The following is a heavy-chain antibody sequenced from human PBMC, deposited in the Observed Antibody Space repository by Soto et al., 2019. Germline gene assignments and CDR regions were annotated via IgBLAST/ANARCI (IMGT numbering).Heavy chain of an antibody. Sequence: EAQLLESGGGLVQPGGSLSISCTTSRFSLNTYGMTCVRRAPGKGLEWVSTLSASGSGSYYAESVKGRFTVSRDNSKTTMYLQMNSLRDEDTAGYYWAKNSYGDSWNVGLDVWGQGTTVTVSS. CDR3: AKNSYGDSWNVGLDV. CDR2: LSASGSGS. V-gene: IGHV3-23*01. D-gene: IGHD4-17*01. J-gene: IGHJ6*02. CDR1: RFSLNTYG.